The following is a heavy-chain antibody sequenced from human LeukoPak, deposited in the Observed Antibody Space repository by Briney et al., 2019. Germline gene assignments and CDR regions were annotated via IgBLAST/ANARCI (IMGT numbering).Heavy chain of an antibody. Sequence: GGSLRLSCAASGFTFSSYAMSWVRRAPGKGLEWVSTFSGSGGNTYSADSVKGRFTISRDNSKNTLYLQMNSLRAEDTAVYYCAKDKGYCSGGSCYGYWYFDLWGRGTLVTVSS. CDR2: FSGSGGNT. CDR3: AKDKGYCSGGSCYGYWYFDL. D-gene: IGHD2-15*01. V-gene: IGHV3-23*01. CDR1: GFTFSSYA. J-gene: IGHJ2*01.